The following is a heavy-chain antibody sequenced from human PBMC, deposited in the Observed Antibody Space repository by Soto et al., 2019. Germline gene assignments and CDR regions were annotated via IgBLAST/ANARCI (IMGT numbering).Heavy chain of an antibody. D-gene: IGHD2-15*01. J-gene: IGHJ3*01. CDR2: ISYDGSNK. CDR1: GFTFSSYA. Sequence: QVQLVESGGGVVQPGRSLRLSCAASGFTFSSYAMHWVRQAPGKGLEWVAVISYDGSNKYYADSVKGRFTISRDNSKNTLYLQMNSLRVEDTAVYYCARDLSSGGTNACDVWGQGTVVTVSS. V-gene: IGHV3-30-3*01. CDR3: ARDLSSGGTNACDV.